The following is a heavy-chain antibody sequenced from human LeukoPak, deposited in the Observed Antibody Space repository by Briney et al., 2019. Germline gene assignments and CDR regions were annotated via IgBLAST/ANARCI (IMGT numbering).Heavy chain of an antibody. D-gene: IGHD3-10*02. CDR3: ARPFTEATMLDAVHI. CDR2: ISYDGSNK. V-gene: IGHV3-30*04. Sequence: AGGSLRLSCAASGFTLSSYSMFWVRQAPGKGLEWVAIISYDGSNKYYEDSVKGRFTVSRDNSKGTLYLQMDSLRAGDTAVYYCARPFTEATMLDAVHIWGQGTVVTVSS. CDR1: GFTLSSYS. J-gene: IGHJ3*02.